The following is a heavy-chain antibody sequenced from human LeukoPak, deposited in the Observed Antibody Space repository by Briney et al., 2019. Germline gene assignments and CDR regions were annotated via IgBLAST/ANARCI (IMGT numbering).Heavy chain of an antibody. CDR3: ARAPFDSSGYYYDFYYYYMDV. J-gene: IGHJ6*03. CDR1: GFTVSSNS. CDR2: IYSGGST. Sequence: GGPLRLSRAASGFTVSSNSMSGVRQAPGKGLEWVSVIYSGGSTYYADSVKGRFTISRDNSKNTLYLQMNSLRAQDTAVYYCARAPFDSSGYYYDFYYYYMDVWGKGTTVTVSS. D-gene: IGHD3-22*01. V-gene: IGHV3-53*01.